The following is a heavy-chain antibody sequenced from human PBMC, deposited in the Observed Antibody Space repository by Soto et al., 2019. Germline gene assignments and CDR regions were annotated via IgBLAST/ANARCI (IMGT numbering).Heavy chain of an antibody. CDR1: GETFSVYY. D-gene: IGHD6-19*01. CDR3: ARGGYSSGWYHYYGMDV. V-gene: IGHV4-34*01. Sequence: PSETLYLTCAVYGETFSVYYCSWSRQPPGKGLEWIGEINHSGSTNYNPSLKSRVTISVDTSKNQFPLKLSSVTAADTAVYYCARGGYSSGWYHYYGMDVWGQGTTLTVSS. J-gene: IGHJ6*02. CDR2: INHSGST.